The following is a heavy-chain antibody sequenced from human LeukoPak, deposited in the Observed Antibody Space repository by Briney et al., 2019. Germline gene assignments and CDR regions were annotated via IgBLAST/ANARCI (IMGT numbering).Heavy chain of an antibody. CDR3: ASRYYYDSSGYYYVGYFDY. Sequence: ASVKVSCKASGGTFSSYAISWVRQAPGQGLEWMGGIIPIFGTANYAQKFQGRVTITADESTSTAYMELSSLRSEDTAVYYCASRYYYDSSGYYYVGYFDYWSQGTLVTVSS. V-gene: IGHV1-69*13. CDR2: IIPIFGTA. J-gene: IGHJ4*02. CDR1: GGTFSSYA. D-gene: IGHD3-22*01.